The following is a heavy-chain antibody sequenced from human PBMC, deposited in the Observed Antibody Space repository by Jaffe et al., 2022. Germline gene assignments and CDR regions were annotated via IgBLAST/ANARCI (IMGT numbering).Heavy chain of an antibody. CDR3: ARDHRVVAATPVGSWFDP. CDR1: GGSISSYY. J-gene: IGHJ5*02. CDR2: IYYSGST. Sequence: QVQLQESGPGLVKPSETLSLTCTVSGGSISSYYWSWIRQPPGKGLEWIGYIYYSGSTNYNPSLKSRVTISVDTSKNQFSLKLSSVTAADTAVYYCARDHRVVAATPVGSWFDPWGQGTLVTVSS. D-gene: IGHD2-15*01. V-gene: IGHV4-59*01.